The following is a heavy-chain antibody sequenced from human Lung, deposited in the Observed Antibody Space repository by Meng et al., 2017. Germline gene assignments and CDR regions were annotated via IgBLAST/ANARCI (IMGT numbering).Heavy chain of an antibody. CDR2: IKSKPDGETI. CDR3: SGHIDY. D-gene: IGHD5-12*01. Sequence: EVRLVVVGGGLVKPGGFHRLSCECSGFTFSNAYMTWVRRVPGKRLEWVGRIKSKPDGETIDYAAPVKGRFTISRDDSKNTVYLQMNSLKTEDTAVYYCSGHIDYWGQGTLVTVSS. V-gene: IGHV3-15*01. J-gene: IGHJ4*02. CDR1: GFTFSNAY.